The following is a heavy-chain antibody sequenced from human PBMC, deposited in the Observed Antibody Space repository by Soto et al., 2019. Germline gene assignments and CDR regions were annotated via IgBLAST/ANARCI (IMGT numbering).Heavy chain of an antibody. V-gene: IGHV3-33*01. J-gene: IGHJ4*02. CDR2: IWYDGSNK. Sequence: PGGSLRLSCAASGFTFSSYGMHWVRQAPGKGLEWVAVIWYDGSNKYYADSVKGRFTISRDNSKNTLYLQMNSLRAEDTAVYYCARVWTAIHTINNPLDYWGQGTLVTVSS. CDR1: GFTFSSYG. CDR3: ARVWTAIHTINNPLDY. D-gene: IGHD2-2*02.